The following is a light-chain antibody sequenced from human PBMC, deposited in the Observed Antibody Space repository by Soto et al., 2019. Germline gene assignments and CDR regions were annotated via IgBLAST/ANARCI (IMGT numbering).Light chain of an antibody. J-gene: IGLJ2*01. CDR1: SGHSSYA. V-gene: IGLV4-69*01. Sequence: QPVLTQSPSASASLGASVKLTCTLSSGHSSYAIAWHQQQPAKGPRYLMKLNSDGSHRKGDGIPDRFSGSSSGAEHYLTISSLQSEDEADYYCQTWGTGIGVFGGGTQLTVL. CDR3: QTWGTGIGV. CDR2: LNSDGSH.